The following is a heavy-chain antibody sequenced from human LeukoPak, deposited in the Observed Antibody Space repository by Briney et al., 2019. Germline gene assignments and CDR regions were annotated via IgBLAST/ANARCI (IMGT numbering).Heavy chain of an antibody. V-gene: IGHV4-4*02. Sequence: PSGTLSLTCAVSGGSISSSNWWSWVRQPPGKGLEWIGEIYHSGSTNYNPSLKSRVTISVDKSKNQFSLKLSSVTAADTAVYYCARAPVDLPLGLLLHRAGEVAQYRHFDYWGQGTLVTVSS. J-gene: IGHJ4*02. CDR3: ARAPVDLPLGLLLHRAGEVAQYRHFDY. CDR2: IYHSGST. D-gene: IGHD2/OR15-2a*01. CDR1: GGSISSSNW.